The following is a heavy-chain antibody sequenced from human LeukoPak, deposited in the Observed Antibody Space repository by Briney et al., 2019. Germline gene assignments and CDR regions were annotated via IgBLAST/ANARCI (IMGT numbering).Heavy chain of an antibody. V-gene: IGHV3-30*01. J-gene: IGHJ4*02. CDR2: ISYDGSNK. CDR3: ARDPPTFDY. Sequence: GGSLRLSCAASGFTFSSYAMHWVRQAPGKGLEWVAVISYDGSNKYYADSVKGRFTISRDNSKNTLYLQMNSLRAKDTAVYYCARDPPTFDYWGQGTLVTVSS. CDR1: GFTFSSYA.